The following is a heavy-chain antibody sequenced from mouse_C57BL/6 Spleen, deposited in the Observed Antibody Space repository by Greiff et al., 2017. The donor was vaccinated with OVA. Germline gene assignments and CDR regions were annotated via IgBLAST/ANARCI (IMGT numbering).Heavy chain of an antibody. CDR3: ARSRLGYWYFDV. CDR2: INPNNGGT. CDR1: GYTFTDYN. D-gene: IGHD4-1*01. V-gene: IGHV1-18*01. J-gene: IGHJ1*03. Sequence: EVQLQQSGPELVKPGASVKIPCKASGYTFTDYNMDWVKQSHGKSLEWIGDINPNNGGTIYNQKFKGKATLTVDKSSSTAYMELRSLTSEDTAVYYCARSRLGYWYFDVWGTGTTVTVSS.